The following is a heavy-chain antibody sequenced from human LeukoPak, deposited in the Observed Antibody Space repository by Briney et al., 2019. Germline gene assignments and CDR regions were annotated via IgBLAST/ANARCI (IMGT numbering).Heavy chain of an antibody. D-gene: IGHD5-24*01. CDR1: GFTFTNYA. CDR2: ISGSGDFT. Sequence: PGGSLRLSCAASGFTFTNYAMSWVRQAPGKGLEWVSDISGSGDFTYYADSVKGRFTISRDNSKNTLYLQMNSLRAEDTAVYYCAKDGARDCYNYPDYWGQGTLVTVSS. V-gene: IGHV3-23*01. J-gene: IGHJ4*02. CDR3: AKDGARDCYNYPDY.